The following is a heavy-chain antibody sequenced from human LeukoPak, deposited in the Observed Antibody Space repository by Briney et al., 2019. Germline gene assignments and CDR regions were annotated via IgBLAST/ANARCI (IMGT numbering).Heavy chain of an antibody. CDR3: ARLDRLIVAVRSDY. CDR2: IDPSDSYT. V-gene: IGHV5-10-1*01. Sequence: GESLKISCKGSGYSFTSYWISWVRQLPGKGQEWMGRIDPSDSYTNYSPSFQGHVTISADKSISTAYLQWSSLRASDTAMYYCARLDRLIVAVRSDYWGQGTLVTVSS. D-gene: IGHD2-21*01. J-gene: IGHJ4*02. CDR1: GYSFTSYW.